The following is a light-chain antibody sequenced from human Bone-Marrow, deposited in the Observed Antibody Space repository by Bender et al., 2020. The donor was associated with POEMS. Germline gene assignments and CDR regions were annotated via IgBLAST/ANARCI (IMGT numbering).Light chain of an antibody. CDR2: NNE. V-gene: IGLV1-40*01. J-gene: IGLJ2*01. CDR1: SSNMGAGYG. Sequence: QSVLTQPPSVSGAPGQTVTISCTGTSSNMGAGYGVNWYQQLPGTAPKLLIYNNENRPSGVPDRFSGSKSGTSASLAITGLQAEDEADYYCQSYDSGLSGVVFGGGTKLTVL. CDR3: QSYDSGLSGVV.